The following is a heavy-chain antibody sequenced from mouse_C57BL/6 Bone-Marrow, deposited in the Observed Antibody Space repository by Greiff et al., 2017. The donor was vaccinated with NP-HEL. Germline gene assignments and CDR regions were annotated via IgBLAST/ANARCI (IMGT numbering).Heavy chain of an antibody. CDR1: GYAFSSSW. V-gene: IGHV1-82*01. Sequence: QVQLKQSGPELVKPGASVKISCKASGYAFSSSWMNWVKQRPGQGLEWIGRIYPGDGDTNYNGKFKGKATLTADKSSSTAYMQLSSLTSEDSAVYFCARRITTVVALYWYFDVWGTGTTVTVSS. CDR2: IYPGDGDT. J-gene: IGHJ1*03. D-gene: IGHD1-1*01. CDR3: ARRITTVVALYWYFDV.